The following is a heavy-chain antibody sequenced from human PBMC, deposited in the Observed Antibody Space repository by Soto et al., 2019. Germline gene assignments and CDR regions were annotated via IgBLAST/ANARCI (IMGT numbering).Heavy chain of an antibody. CDR1: GYTFTSYG. CDR2: ISAYNGNT. Sequence: ASVKVSCKASGYTFTSYGISWVRQAPGQGLEWMGWISAYNGNTNYAQKLQGRVTMTTDTSTSTAYMELRSLRSDDTAVYYCARDSRDFWSGYLLNWFDPWGQGTLVTVSS. V-gene: IGHV1-18*01. D-gene: IGHD3-3*01. CDR3: ARDSRDFWSGYLLNWFDP. J-gene: IGHJ5*02.